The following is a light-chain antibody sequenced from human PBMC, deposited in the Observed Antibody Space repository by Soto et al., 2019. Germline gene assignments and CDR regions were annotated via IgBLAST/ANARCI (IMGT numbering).Light chain of an antibody. J-gene: IGKJ1*01. CDR2: KAS. CDR3: QHYNSYSGA. CDR1: QTISSW. V-gene: IGKV1-5*03. Sequence: DIQMTQSPSTLSGAVGDRVTITCRASQTISSWLAWYQQKPGKAPKLLIYKASTLKSGVPSRFSGSGSGTEFTLTISSLQPDDFATYYCQHYNSYSGAFGKGTKVDIK.